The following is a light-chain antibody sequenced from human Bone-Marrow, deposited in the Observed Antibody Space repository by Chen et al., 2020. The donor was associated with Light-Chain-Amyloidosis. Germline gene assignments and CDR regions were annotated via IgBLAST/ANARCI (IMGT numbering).Light chain of an antibody. CDR3: QVWDRSSDRPV. CDR1: NIGATS. CDR2: DDS. Sequence: SYVLTQPSSVSVAPGQTATIACGGNNIGATSVHWYQQTPGPAPLLVVYDDSDRPSGIPERLSVSNSGNTATLTISRVEAGDEADYYCQVWDRSSDRPVFGGGTKLTVL. J-gene: IGLJ3*02. V-gene: IGLV3-21*02.